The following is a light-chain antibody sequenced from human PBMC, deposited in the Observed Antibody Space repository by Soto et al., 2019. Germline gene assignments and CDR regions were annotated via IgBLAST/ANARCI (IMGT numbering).Light chain of an antibody. CDR2: GAS. V-gene: IGKV3D-15*01. Sequence: EIVMTQSPATLSVSPGXRATLSCRASQSVDSNLAWYQQKPGQAPRLLIFGASTRATGIPARFSGSGSGTDFTLTISSLQSEDFGVYFCQQYDNWPLTFGGGTKVDIK. J-gene: IGKJ4*01. CDR1: QSVDSN. CDR3: QQYDNWPLT.